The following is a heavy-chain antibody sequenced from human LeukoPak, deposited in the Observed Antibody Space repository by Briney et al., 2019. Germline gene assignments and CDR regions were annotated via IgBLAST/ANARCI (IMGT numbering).Heavy chain of an antibody. J-gene: IGHJ3*02. CDR3: ARDRGVPGPGNALDI. CDR2: VKPKSGDS. V-gene: IGHV1-2*06. Sequence: GASVKVSCKASGYTFTNYHMHWVRQAPGQGLEWLGLVKPKSGDSDFVQKFRGRVTVTTDVSTTTIHMELSNLRSDDTAVYYCARDRGVPGPGNALDIWSQGTMVTVSS. D-gene: IGHD2-8*01. CDR1: GYTFTNYH.